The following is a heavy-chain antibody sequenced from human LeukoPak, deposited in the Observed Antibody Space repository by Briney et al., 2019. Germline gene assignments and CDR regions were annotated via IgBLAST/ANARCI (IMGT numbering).Heavy chain of an antibody. D-gene: IGHD3-3*01. CDR2: ISTYNGNT. V-gene: IGHV1-18*01. Sequence: ASVKVSCKAYGYTFTNYGISWVRQVPGQGLEWMGWISTYNGNTKNAQNLQGRVTMTTDTSTSTAYIELRSLRSDDTAVYYCARAGYDFWSGYHDARISAWYMDVWGKGTTVTVSS. CDR3: ARAGYDFWSGYHDARISAWYMDV. J-gene: IGHJ6*03. CDR1: GYTFTNYG.